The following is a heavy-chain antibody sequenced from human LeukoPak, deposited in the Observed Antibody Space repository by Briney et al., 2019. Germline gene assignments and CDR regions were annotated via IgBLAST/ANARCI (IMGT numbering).Heavy chain of an antibody. D-gene: IGHD3-9*01. V-gene: IGHV3-21*01. CDR3: ARDYRPYYDILTGYGADPAFDI. CDR2: ISSSSSYL. CDR1: GFTFSSYS. J-gene: IGHJ3*02. Sequence: PGGSLRLSCAASGFTFSSYSMNWVRQAPGKGLEWVSSISSSSSYLYYADSVKGRFTISRDNAKNSLYLQMNSLRAEDTAVYYCARDYRPYYDILTGYGADPAFDIWGQGTMVTVSS.